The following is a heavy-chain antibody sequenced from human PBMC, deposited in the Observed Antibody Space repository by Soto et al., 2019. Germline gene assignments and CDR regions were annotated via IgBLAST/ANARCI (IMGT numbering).Heavy chain of an antibody. CDR2: INSDGSST. Sequence: GGSLRLSCAASGFTFSSYWMHWVRQAPGKGLVWVSRINSDGSSTSYADSVKGRFTISRDNAKNTLYLQMNSLRAEDTAVYYCARVYSSGWYWIDAFDIWGQGTMVTVSS. D-gene: IGHD6-19*01. V-gene: IGHV3-74*01. CDR1: GFTFSSYW. CDR3: ARVYSSGWYWIDAFDI. J-gene: IGHJ3*02.